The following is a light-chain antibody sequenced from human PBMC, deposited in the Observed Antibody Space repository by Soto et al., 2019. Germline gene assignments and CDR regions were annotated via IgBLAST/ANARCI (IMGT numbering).Light chain of an antibody. CDR1: QSVSSN. J-gene: IGKJ2*01. CDR3: LQDYNYPFT. Sequence: EIVMTQSPATLSVSPGERATLSCRASQSVSSNLAWYQQKPGQAPSLLIYATSSRATGIPDRFSGSGSATDFTLTISSLQPEDSAAYYCLQDYNYPFTCGQGTKVDI. CDR2: ATS. V-gene: IGKV3D-15*01.